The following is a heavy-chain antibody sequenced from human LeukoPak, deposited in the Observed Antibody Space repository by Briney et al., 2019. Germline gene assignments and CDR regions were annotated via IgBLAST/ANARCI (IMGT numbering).Heavy chain of an antibody. CDR1: GFTFSDYY. CDR3: ARDPPGH. Sequence: PGGSLRLSCAASGFTFSDYYMTWIRQAPGKGLEWVAYISSSGGTRHYADSVEGRFIISRDNARNSLYLQMDGLTVEDTAVYYCARDPPGHWGQGTLVTVSS. V-gene: IGHV3-11*04. J-gene: IGHJ4*02. CDR2: ISSSGGTR.